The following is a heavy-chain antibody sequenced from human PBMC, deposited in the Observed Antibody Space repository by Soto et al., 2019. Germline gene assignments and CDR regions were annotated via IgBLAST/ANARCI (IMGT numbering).Heavy chain of an antibody. CDR2: INAGNGNT. CDR3: AREAQWLG. V-gene: IGHV1-3*01. D-gene: IGHD6-19*01. Sequence: QVQLVQSGAEVMKPGASVKVSCKASGYTFTHYAMHWVRQAPGQRLEWMGWINAGNGNTKYSQKFQGRVTITRDTSASTAYMELSSLRSEDTAVYYCAREAQWLGWGQGTLVTVSS. J-gene: IGHJ4*02. CDR1: GYTFTHYA.